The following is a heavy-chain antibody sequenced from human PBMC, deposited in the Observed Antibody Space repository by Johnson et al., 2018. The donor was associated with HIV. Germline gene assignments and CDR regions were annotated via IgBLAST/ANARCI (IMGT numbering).Heavy chain of an antibody. J-gene: IGHJ3*02. D-gene: IGHD2-8*01. V-gene: IGHV3-23*04. CDR2: ISGSGGST. CDR1: GFTVSSHY. CDR3: ARELLDCTSSACSPGPFDI. Sequence: VHLVESGGGLVQPGGSLRLSCAASGFTVSSHYMSWVRQAPGKGLEWVSAISGSGGSTYYADSVKGRFTISRDNSKNTLYLQMNSLRAEDTALYYCARELLDCTSSACSPGPFDIWGQGTLVTVSS.